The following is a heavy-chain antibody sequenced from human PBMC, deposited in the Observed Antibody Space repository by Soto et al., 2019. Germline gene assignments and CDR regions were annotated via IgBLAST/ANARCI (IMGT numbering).Heavy chain of an antibody. CDR2: IYYSGST. V-gene: IGHV4-59*01. Sequence: SETLSLTCAVSGGSISSYYWSWIRQPPGKGLEWIGYIYYSGSTNYNPSLKSRVTISVDTSKNQFSLKLSSVTAADTAVYYCASYGIAVGSNWFDPWGQGTLVTVSS. CDR1: GGSISSYY. CDR3: ASYGIAVGSNWFDP. J-gene: IGHJ5*02. D-gene: IGHD6-19*01.